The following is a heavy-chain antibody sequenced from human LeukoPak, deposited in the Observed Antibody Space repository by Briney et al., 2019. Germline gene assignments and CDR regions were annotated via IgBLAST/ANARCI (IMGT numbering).Heavy chain of an antibody. D-gene: IGHD6-19*01. V-gene: IGHV4-59*01. J-gene: IGHJ4*02. Sequence: SETLSLTCTVSGGSISSYYWSWIRQPPGKGLEWIGYIYYSGSTNYNPSLKSRVTISVDTSKNQFSLKLSSVIAADTAVYYCARVGPNSSGWYNYWGQGTLVTVSS. CDR3: ARVGPNSSGWYNY. CDR1: GGSISSYY. CDR2: IYYSGST.